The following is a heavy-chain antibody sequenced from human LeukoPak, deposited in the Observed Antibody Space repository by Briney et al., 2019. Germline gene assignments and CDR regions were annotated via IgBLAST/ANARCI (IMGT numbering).Heavy chain of an antibody. V-gene: IGHV3-66*01. CDR2: IYSGGST. J-gene: IGHJ3*02. D-gene: IGHD3-10*01. CDR3: ARDQEELYAFDI. CDR1: GFTFSSYS. Sequence: GGSLRLSCAASGFTFSSYSMNWVRQAPGKGLEWVSVIYSGGSTYYADSVKGRFTISRDNSKNTLYLQMNSLRAEDTAVYYCARDQEELYAFDIWGQGTMVTVSS.